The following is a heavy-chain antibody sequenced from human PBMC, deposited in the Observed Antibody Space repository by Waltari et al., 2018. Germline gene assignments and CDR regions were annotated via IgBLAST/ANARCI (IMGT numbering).Heavy chain of an antibody. J-gene: IGHJ3*02. V-gene: IGHV4-34*01. Sequence: QVQLQQWGAGLLKPSETLSLTCAVYGGSFSGYYWSWIRQPPGKGLEWIGEINHSGSTNYNPSLKSRVTISVDTSKNQFSLKLSSVTAADTAVYYCARGWLQFHDAFDIWGQGTMVAVSS. D-gene: IGHD4-4*01. CDR2: INHSGST. CDR1: GGSFSGYY. CDR3: ARGWLQFHDAFDI.